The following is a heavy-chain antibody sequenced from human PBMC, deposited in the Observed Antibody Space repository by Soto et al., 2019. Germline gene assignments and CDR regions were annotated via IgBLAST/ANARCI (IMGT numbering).Heavy chain of an antibody. V-gene: IGHV1-2*04. CDR3: ARGVITFGGVIKRHHAFDI. CDR1: GYALTFYY. Sequence: ASVKGACKASGYALTFYYVHWVRHAPGQGLEWMGWINPNSGGTNYAQKFQGWVTMTRDTSISTAYMELSRLRSDDTAVYYCARGVITFGGVIKRHHAFDISGQGTMLTVSS. J-gene: IGHJ3*02. D-gene: IGHD3-16*02. CDR2: INPNSGGT.